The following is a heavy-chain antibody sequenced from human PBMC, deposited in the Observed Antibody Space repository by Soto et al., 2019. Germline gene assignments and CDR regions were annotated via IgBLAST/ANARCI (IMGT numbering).Heavy chain of an antibody. CDR1: GGSISSSSYY. CDR3: ARLGPTYYYDSSGYYYEGGDWFDP. CDR2: IYYGGST. V-gene: IGHV4-39*01. Sequence: SETLSLTCTVSGGSISSSSYYWGWTRQPPGKGLEWIGSIYYGGSTYYNPSLKSRVTISVDTSKNQFSLKLSSVTAADTAVYYCARLGPTYYYDSSGYYYEGGDWFDPWGQGTLVTVSS. D-gene: IGHD3-22*01. J-gene: IGHJ5*02.